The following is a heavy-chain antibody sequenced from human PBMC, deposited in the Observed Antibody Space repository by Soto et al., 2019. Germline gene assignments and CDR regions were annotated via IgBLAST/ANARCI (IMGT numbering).Heavy chain of an antibody. D-gene: IGHD3-22*01. V-gene: IGHV5-51*01. CDR1: GYSFTSYW. Sequence: GESLKISCQGPGYSFTSYWIGWVRQMPGKGLEWMGIIYPGDSDTRYSPSFQGQVTISADKSISTAYLQWSSLKASDTAMYYCARHLSPFYYDRSGSQPFDYWGPGTLVTVSS. J-gene: IGHJ4*02. CDR2: IYPGDSDT. CDR3: ARHLSPFYYDRSGSQPFDY.